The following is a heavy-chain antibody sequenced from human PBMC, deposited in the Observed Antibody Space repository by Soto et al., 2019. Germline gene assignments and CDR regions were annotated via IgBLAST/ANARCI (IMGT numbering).Heavy chain of an antibody. J-gene: IGHJ6*02. CDR3: AREDGSTSYYYYGMDV. D-gene: IGHD2-2*01. CDR1: GGSVSSGSYY. Sequence: SETLFLTCTVSGGSVSSGSYYWSWIRQPPGKGLECIGYIYYSGSTNYNPSLKSRVTISVDTSKNQFSLKLSSVTAADTAVYYCAREDGSTSYYYYGMDVWGQGTTVTVSS. CDR2: IYYSGST. V-gene: IGHV4-61*01.